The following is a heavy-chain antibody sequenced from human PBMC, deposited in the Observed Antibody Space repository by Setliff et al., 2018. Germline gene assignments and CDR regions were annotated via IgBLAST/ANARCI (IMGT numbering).Heavy chain of an antibody. CDR2: ISSSSSTI. D-gene: IGHD3-3*01. V-gene: IGHV3-48*01. CDR1: GFTFSSYS. J-gene: IGHJ4*03. CDR3: TTAVLQFLEWLFLTEDGFYLDY. Sequence: GGSLRLSCAASGFTFSSYSMNWVRQAPGKGLEWVSYISSSSSTIYYADSVKGRFTISRDNAKNSLYLQMNSLRAEDTAVYYCTTAVLQFLEWLFLTEDGFYLDYWGQGTMVTVSS.